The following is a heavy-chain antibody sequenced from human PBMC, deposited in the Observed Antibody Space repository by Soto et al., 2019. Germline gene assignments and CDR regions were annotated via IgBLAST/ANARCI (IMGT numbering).Heavy chain of an antibody. J-gene: IGHJ6*02. D-gene: IGHD2-15*01. Sequence: EVQLVESGGGLVKPGGSLRLSCAASGFTFSSYSMNWVRQAPGKGLEWVSSISSSSSYIYYADSVKGRFTISRDNAKNSLYLQMNSLRAEDTAVYYCASIREVVTNNHYYYYGMDVWGQGTTVTVSS. CDR1: GFTFSSYS. V-gene: IGHV3-21*01. CDR3: ASIREVVTNNHYYYYGMDV. CDR2: ISSSSSYI.